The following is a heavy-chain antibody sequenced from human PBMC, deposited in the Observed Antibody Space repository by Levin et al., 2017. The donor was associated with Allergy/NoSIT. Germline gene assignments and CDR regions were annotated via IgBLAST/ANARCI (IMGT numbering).Heavy chain of an antibody. D-gene: IGHD4-17*01. Sequence: GALKISCAASGLIFSNYGMTWVRQAPGKGLEWVSAISGSSGSTYFADSVKGRFTVSRDNSKNTLYLQMNNLRADDTAVYYCVNSGTTTRVPGGYWGQGTLVTVSS. J-gene: IGHJ4*02. CDR3: VNSGTTTRVPGGY. CDR1: GLIFSNYG. V-gene: IGHV3-23*01. CDR2: ISGSSGST.